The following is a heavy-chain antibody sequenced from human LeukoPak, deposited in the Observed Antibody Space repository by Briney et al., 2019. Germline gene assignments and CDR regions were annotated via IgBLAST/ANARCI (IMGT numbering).Heavy chain of an antibody. CDR3: AREAAPYYYGMDV. CDR2: INSDGSST. Sequence: GGSLRLSCAASGFTFSSYWMHWVRQAPGKGLVWVSRINSDGSSTNYADSVKGRFTISRDNSKNTLYLQMNSLRAEDTAVYYCAREAAPYYYGMDVWGQGTTVTVSS. CDR1: GFTFSSYW. V-gene: IGHV3-74*01. D-gene: IGHD2-15*01. J-gene: IGHJ6*02.